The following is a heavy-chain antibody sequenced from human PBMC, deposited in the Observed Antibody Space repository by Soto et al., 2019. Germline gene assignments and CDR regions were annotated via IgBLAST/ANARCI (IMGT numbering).Heavy chain of an antibody. CDR3: AREGSDTAMSHFDY. D-gene: IGHD5-18*01. V-gene: IGHV4-4*07. CDR2: IYTSGST. J-gene: IGHJ4*02. CDR1: GGSISSYY. Sequence: SETLSLTCTVSGGSISSYYWSWIRQPAGKGLEWIGRIYTSGSTNYSPSLKSRVTMSVDTSKNQFSLKLSSVTAADTAVYYCAREGSDTAMSHFDYWGQGTLVTVSS.